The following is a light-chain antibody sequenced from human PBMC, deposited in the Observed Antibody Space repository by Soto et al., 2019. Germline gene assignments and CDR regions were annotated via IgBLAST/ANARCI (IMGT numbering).Light chain of an antibody. CDR2: GAT. Sequence: DIQMTQSPSSLPASVGDRVTITCRASQGISNYLAWYQQKPGKVPKLLIYGATTLQSGVPSRFSGSGSGTYFTLTISSLQPEDVATYYCQKYNSAQWTFGQGTKWKSN. CDR1: QGISNY. V-gene: IGKV1-27*01. J-gene: IGKJ1*01. CDR3: QKYNSAQWT.